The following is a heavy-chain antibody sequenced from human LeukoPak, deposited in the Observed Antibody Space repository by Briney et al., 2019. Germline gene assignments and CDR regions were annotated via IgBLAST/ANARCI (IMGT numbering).Heavy chain of an antibody. Sequence: GASVKVSCKASGGTFSSYAISWVRQAPGQGLEWMGRIIPILGIANYAQKFQGRVTITADKSTSTAYMELSSLRSEDTAMYYCAREAVAYCGGDCYSYFDYWGQGTLVTVSS. D-gene: IGHD2-21*02. V-gene: IGHV1-69*04. CDR1: GGTFSSYA. CDR3: AREAVAYCGGDCYSYFDY. CDR2: IIPILGIA. J-gene: IGHJ4*02.